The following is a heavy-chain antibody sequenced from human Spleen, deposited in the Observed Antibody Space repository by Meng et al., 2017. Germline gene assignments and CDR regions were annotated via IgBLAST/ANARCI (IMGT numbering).Heavy chain of an antibody. CDR2: IYYSGST. J-gene: IGHJ4*02. V-gene: IGHV4-30-4*01. CDR1: GGPINNADYY. CDR3: ARVGACSGGSCYYRLFDY. D-gene: IGHD2-15*01. Sequence: QPQLQESGPGLVKPSQTLSLTFTVSGGPINNADYYWSWIRQPPGKGLEWIGYIYYSGSTYYNPSLKSRVTMSVDTSKDQFSLKLSSVTAADTAVYYCARVGACSGGSCYYRLFDYWGQGTLVTVSS.